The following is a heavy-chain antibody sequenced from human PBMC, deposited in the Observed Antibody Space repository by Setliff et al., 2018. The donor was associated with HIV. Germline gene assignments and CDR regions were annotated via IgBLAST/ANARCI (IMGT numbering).Heavy chain of an antibody. J-gene: IGHJ4*02. CDR1: GGSIGSYH. D-gene: IGHD3-22*01. CDR2: IRHSGYT. V-gene: IGHV4-59*01. Sequence: PSETLSLTCNVSGGSIGSYHWAWIRQSPGKGLEYIGNIRHSGYTNYNPSLKSRLNMSVDTSNYQISLKLTAVTAADTAVYYCARRDSSGYYLDFDYWGQGTLVTVSS. CDR3: ARRDSSGYYLDFDY.